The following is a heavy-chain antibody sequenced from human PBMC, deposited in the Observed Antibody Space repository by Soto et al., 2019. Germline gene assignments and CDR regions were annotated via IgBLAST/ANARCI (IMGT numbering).Heavy chain of an antibody. CDR3: ARVTDRSFVH. CDR2: IIPIFGTT. Sequence: QVQLVQSGAEVKKPGSSVKVSCKASGGTFSSYAISWVRQAPGQGLQWMGGIIPIFGTTNYAQKFQGRVTMTADESTSTVYMELNSLISENTAVYYCARVTDRSFVHWGQGALVTVSS. V-gene: IGHV1-69*01. CDR1: GGTFSSYA. D-gene: IGHD1-20*01. J-gene: IGHJ4*02.